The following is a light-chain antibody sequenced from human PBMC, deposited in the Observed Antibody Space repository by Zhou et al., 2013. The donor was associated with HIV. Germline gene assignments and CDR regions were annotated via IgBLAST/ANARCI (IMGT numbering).Light chain of an antibody. CDR2: DSF. V-gene: IGKV3-11*01. Sequence: VMTQSPATLSVSPGERATLSCRASQNINSYLAWYQQKPGQAPRLLIYDSFNRATDIPARFSGSGSGTDFSLTISSLEPEDFAVYYCQQRRSWPITFGQGTRLEIK. CDR3: QQRRSWPIT. CDR1: QNINSY. J-gene: IGKJ5*01.